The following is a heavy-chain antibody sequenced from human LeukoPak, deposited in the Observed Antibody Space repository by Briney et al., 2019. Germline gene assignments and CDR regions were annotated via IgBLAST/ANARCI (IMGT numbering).Heavy chain of an antibody. CDR1: GFTSSNYG. Sequence: GGSLRLSCAASGFTSSNYGMHWVRQAPGKGLDWVAVIWYDGINKFHAYCVTGRFTISRDNSKNTVYLQMNRLRAEATAVYYSTRERISGIATFDYWGQGTLVTVSS. CDR3: TRERISGIATFDY. D-gene: IGHD6-13*01. J-gene: IGHJ4*02. V-gene: IGHV3-33*01. CDR2: IWYDGINK.